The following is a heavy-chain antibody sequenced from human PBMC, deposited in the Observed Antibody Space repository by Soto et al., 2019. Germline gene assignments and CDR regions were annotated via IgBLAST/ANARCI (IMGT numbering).Heavy chain of an antibody. D-gene: IGHD3-22*01. J-gene: IGHJ4*02. V-gene: IGHV3-23*01. CDR1: GFTFSSYA. CDR2: IGGSGGST. CDR3: AKVREPDYYDSSGYAH. Sequence: GGSLRLSCAASGFTFSSYAMSWVRQAPGKGLEWVSAIGGSGGSTYYADSVKGRFTISRDNSKNTLYLQMNSLRAEDTAVYYCAKVREPDYYDSSGYAHWGQGTLVTVSS.